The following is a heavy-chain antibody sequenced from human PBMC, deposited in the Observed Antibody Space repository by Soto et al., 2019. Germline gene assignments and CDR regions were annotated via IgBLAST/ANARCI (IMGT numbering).Heavy chain of an antibody. CDR2: ISGSGGST. CDR1: GFTFNTYA. V-gene: IGHV3-23*01. Sequence: EAQLLESGGGLVQPGGSLRISCAASGFTFNTYAMSWVRQVPGQGLDWVSLISGSGGSTYYADSVKGRVTISRDNSKNPLYLQMNSLRAEDTAIYFCAKDNRYSFGYYFDYWGQGTLVTVSS. J-gene: IGHJ4*02. D-gene: IGHD3-3*01. CDR3: AKDNRYSFGYYFDY.